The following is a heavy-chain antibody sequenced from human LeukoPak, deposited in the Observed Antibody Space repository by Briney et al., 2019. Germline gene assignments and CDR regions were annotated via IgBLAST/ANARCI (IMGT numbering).Heavy chain of an antibody. J-gene: IGHJ6*02. CDR1: GYTFTSYG. D-gene: IGHD6-13*01. CDR2: MSPNSGDT. Sequence: ASVKVSCKASGYTFTSYGFNWVRQATGQRPEWMGWMSPNSGDTGYAQKFQDRVTMTRNTSISTAYMELSSLISDDTAVYYCARIGRQHPPGYYYGMDVWGQGTTVTVSS. V-gene: IGHV1-8*01. CDR3: ARIGRQHPPGYYYGMDV.